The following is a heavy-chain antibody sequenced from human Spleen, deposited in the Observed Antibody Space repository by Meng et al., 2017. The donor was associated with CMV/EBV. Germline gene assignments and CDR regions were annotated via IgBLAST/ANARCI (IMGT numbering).Heavy chain of an antibody. CDR1: GFTFSYFG. J-gene: IGHJ4*02. CDR2: VRHDGTKE. Sequence: GESLKISCEASGFTFSYFGMHWVRQAPGKGLEWVAFVRHDGTKEFYADSVRGRFTISRDNAKNSLYLQMNSLRAEDTAVYYCARAIFFGIVGATPPPFDYWGQGTLVTVSS. CDR3: ARAIFFGIVGATPPPFDY. V-gene: IGHV3-30*02. D-gene: IGHD1-26*01.